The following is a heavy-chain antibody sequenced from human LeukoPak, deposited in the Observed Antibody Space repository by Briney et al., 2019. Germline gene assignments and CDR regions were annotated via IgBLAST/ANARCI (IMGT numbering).Heavy chain of an antibody. CDR1: GGSFSGYY. V-gene: IGHV4-34*01. D-gene: IGHD6-13*01. J-gene: IGHJ4*02. Sequence: SSETLSLTCAVYGGSFSGYYWSWIRQPPGKGLEWIGEINHSGSTNYNPSLKGRVTISVDTSKNQFSLKLSSVTAADTAVYYCARATRQGSSSRGGYVDYWGQGTLVTVSS. CDR2: INHSGST. CDR3: ARATRQGSSSRGGYVDY.